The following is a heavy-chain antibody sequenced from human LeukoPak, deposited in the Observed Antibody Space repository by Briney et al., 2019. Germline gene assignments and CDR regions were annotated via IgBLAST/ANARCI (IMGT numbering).Heavy chain of an antibody. CDR1: GGSISSYY. CDR2: IYTSGST. CDR3: AREDYYYYYMDV. J-gene: IGHJ6*03. Sequence: SETLSLTCTVSGGSISSYYWSWIRQPAGKGLEWTGRIYTSGSTNYNPSLKSRVTMSVDTSKNQFSLKLSSVTAADTAVCYCAREDYYYYYMDVWGKGTTVTVSS. V-gene: IGHV4-4*07.